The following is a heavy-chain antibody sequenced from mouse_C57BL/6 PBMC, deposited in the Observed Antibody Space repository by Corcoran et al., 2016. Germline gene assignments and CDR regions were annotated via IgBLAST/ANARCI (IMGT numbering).Heavy chain of an antibody. V-gene: IGHV8-12*01. CDR1: GFSLSTSGMG. Sequence: QVTLKESGPGILQSSQTLSLTCSFSGFSLSTSGMGVSWIRQPSGKGLEWLAHIYWDDDKRYNPSLKSRLTISKDTSRNQVFLKITSVDTADTATYYCARSEDSNYLYYAMDYWGQGTSVTVSS. CDR3: ARSEDSNYLYYAMDY. CDR2: IYWDDDK. J-gene: IGHJ4*01. D-gene: IGHD2-5*01.